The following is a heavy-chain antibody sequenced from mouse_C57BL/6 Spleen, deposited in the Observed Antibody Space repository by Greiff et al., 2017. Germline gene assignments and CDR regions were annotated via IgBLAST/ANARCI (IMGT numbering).Heavy chain of an antibody. CDR1: GYTFTDYN. V-gene: IGHV1-18*01. D-gene: IGHD4-1*01. CDR3: ARSANWDSNWYFDV. CDR2: INPNNGGT. J-gene: IGHJ1*03. Sequence: EVMLVESGPELVKPGASVKIPCKASGYTFTDYNMDWVKQSHGKSLEWIGDINPNNGGTIYNQKFKGKATLTVDKSSSTAYMELRSLTSEDTAVYYCARSANWDSNWYFDVWGTGTTVTVSS.